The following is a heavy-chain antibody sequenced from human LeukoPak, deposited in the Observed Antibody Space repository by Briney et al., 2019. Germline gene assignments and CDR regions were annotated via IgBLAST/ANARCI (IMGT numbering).Heavy chain of an antibody. Sequence: AGGSLRLSCAASGFTFSSHWISWLRQAPGKGLEWVANIDQGGGQRYYLGSAQGRFTISRDNTKNSLYLQMNSLRPEDTAVYFCARAIDHGFDNWGQGTMVTVSS. J-gene: IGHJ3*02. V-gene: IGHV3-7*01. CDR3: ARAIDHGFDN. CDR1: GFTFSSHW. CDR2: IDQGGGQR.